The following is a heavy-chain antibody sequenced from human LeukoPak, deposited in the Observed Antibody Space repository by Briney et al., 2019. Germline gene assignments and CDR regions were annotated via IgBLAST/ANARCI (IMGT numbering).Heavy chain of an antibody. D-gene: IGHD4-17*01. Sequence: GGSLRLPCAASDFTFSRYSMNWFRQAPGEGLECVSSISSSGHDIYYADPVKGRFTISRDNAKNSLYLQMNSLRVEDTAVYYCARHGDGFYHGMDVWGQGTTVTVSS. CDR1: DFTFSRYS. CDR2: ISSSGHDI. V-gene: IGHV3-21*01. CDR3: ARHGDGFYHGMDV. J-gene: IGHJ6*01.